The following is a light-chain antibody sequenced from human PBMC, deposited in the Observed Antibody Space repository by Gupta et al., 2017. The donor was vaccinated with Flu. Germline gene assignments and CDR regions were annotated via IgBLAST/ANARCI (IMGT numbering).Light chain of an antibody. V-gene: IGLV8-61*01. CDR3: VLYMGSLGRV. CDR2: RTN. Sequence: QTVVTQEPSFSVSPGGTVTLTCGLTSGPVSTSFYPSWFQQAPGQAPRTLISRTNTRSSGVPDRFSGSIAGDKAALTITGAQADDESDYYCVLYMGSLGRVFGGGTKLTVL. CDR1: SGPVSTSFY. J-gene: IGLJ3*02.